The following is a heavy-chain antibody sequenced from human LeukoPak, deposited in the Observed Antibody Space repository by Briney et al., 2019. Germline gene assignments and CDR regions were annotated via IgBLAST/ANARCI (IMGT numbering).Heavy chain of an antibody. CDR2: ISYDGSNK. D-gene: IGHD3-10*01. V-gene: IGHV3-30-3*01. CDR1: GFTFSSYA. CDR3: ARVMDRNPNRGAFDI. J-gene: IGHJ3*02. Sequence: PGGSLRLSCAASGFTFSSYAMHWVRQAPGKGLEWVAVISYDGSNKYYADSVKGRFTISRDNSKNTLYLQMNSLRAEDTAVYYCARVMDRNPNRGAFDIWGQGTMVTVSS.